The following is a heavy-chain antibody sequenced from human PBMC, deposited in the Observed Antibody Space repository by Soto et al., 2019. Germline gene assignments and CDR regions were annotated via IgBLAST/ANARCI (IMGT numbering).Heavy chain of an antibody. CDR3: ARDLSPGTGYSYYYYYYMDV. CDR2: IYSGGST. Sequence: GGSLRLSCAASGVTVSSNYMSWVRQAPGKGLEWVSLIYSGGSTYYADSVKGRFTISRDNSKNTLYLQMNSLRAEDTAVYYCARDLSPGTGYSYYYYYYMDVWGKGTTVTVSS. V-gene: IGHV3-66*01. D-gene: IGHD2-8*02. CDR1: GVTVSSNY. J-gene: IGHJ6*03.